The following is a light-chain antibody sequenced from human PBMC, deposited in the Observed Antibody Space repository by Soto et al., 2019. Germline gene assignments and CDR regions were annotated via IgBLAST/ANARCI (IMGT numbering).Light chain of an antibody. Sequence: QSVLTQPPSASGTPGQRVTISCSGSSSNIGSNYVQWYQQLPGTAPKLLIYGNSNRPSGVPDRFSGSKSGTSASLAITGLQADDEADYYCQSYDSSLSAHYVFGTGTKVTVL. CDR2: GNS. V-gene: IGLV1-40*01. J-gene: IGLJ1*01. CDR3: QSYDSSLSAHYV. CDR1: SSNIGSNY.